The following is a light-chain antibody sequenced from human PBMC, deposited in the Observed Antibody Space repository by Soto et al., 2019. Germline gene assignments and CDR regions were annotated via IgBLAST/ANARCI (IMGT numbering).Light chain of an antibody. CDR2: WAS. V-gene: IGKV4-1*01. J-gene: IGKJ1*01. CDR1: QSVLYSSNKKNY. Sequence: DIVMTQSPDSLAVSLGERATINCKSSQSVLYSSNKKNYLAWYQQKSGQSPKVLIYWASTRECGVPDRFSGSGSGTDFTLTISSLQAEDAAVYYCQQSYSTPRTFGQGTKVEIK. CDR3: QQSYSTPRT.